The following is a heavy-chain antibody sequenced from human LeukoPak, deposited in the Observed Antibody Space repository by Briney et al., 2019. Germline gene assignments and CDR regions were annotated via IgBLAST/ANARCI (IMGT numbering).Heavy chain of an antibody. CDR2: IYYSGST. CDR3: ARDKKYRGRFDP. J-gene: IGHJ5*02. V-gene: IGHV4-59*01. D-gene: IGHD2-2*01. Sequence: SETLSLTCTVSGGSISSYYWSWIRQPPGKGLEWIGYIYYSGSTSYNPSLKSRVTISVDTSKNQFSLKLSSVTAADTAVYYCARDKKYRGRFDPWGQGTLVTVSS. CDR1: GGSISSYY.